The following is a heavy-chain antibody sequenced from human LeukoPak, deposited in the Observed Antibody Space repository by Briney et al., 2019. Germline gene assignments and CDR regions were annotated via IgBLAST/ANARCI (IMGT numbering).Heavy chain of an antibody. Sequence: PGGSLRLSCAASGFTFSSYGMHWVRQAPGKGLEWVAVIWYDGSNKYYADSVKGRFTISRDNSKNTLYLQMNSLRAEDTAVYYCAKEGDGDYSSFDYWGQGTLVTVSS. J-gene: IGHJ4*02. D-gene: IGHD4-17*01. V-gene: IGHV3-30*02. CDR1: GFTFSSYG. CDR3: AKEGDGDYSSFDY. CDR2: IWYDGSNK.